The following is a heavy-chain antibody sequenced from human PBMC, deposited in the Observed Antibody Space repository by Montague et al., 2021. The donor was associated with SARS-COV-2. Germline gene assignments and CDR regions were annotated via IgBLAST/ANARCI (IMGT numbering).Heavy chain of an antibody. CDR1: GGSISSSSYY. Sequence: SETLSLTCAVSGGSISSSSYYWGGSRQPPGEGLEWGGSNYNGGSTYYNPSLKSRVTISGDTSKNQFSLKLSSVTAAGTAVYYCARQEYYYDSSGYGRMDWFDPWGQGTLVTVSS. J-gene: IGHJ5*02. V-gene: IGHV4-39*01. D-gene: IGHD3-22*01. CDR2: NYNGGST. CDR3: ARQEYYYDSSGYGRMDWFDP.